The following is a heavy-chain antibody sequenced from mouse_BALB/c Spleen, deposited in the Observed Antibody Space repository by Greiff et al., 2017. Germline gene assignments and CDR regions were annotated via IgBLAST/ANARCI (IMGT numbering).Heavy chain of an antibody. CDR3: ASIGGTYYFDY. CDR1: GYSITSDYA. Sequence: VQLKESGPGLVKPSQSLSLTCTVTGYSITSDYAWNWIRQFPGNKLEWMGYISYSGSTSYNPSLKSRISITRDTSKNQFFLQLNSVTTEDTATYYCASIGGTYYFDYWGQGTTLTVSS. CDR2: ISYSGST. J-gene: IGHJ2*01. V-gene: IGHV3-2*02. D-gene: IGHD3-1*01.